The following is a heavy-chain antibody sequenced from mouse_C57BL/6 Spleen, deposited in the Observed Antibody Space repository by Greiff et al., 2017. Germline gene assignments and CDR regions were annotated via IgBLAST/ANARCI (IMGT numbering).Heavy chain of an antibody. D-gene: IGHD1-1*01. V-gene: IGHV5-4*01. J-gene: IGHJ2*01. CDR1: GFTFSSYA. CDR2: ISDGGSYT. Sequence: EVQVVESGGGLVKPGGSLKLSCAASGFTFSSYAMSWVRQTPEKRLEWVATISDGGSYTYYPDNVKGRFTISRDNAKNNLYLQMSHLKSEDTAMYYCARAITTVVANYFDYWGQGTTRTVSS. CDR3: ARAITTVVANYFDY.